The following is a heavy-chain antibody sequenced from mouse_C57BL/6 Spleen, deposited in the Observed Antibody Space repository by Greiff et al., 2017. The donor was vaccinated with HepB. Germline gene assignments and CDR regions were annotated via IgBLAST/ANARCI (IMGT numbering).Heavy chain of an antibody. CDR2: IDPETGGT. CDR3: TRRWLLRRGFDY. CDR1: GYTFTDYE. D-gene: IGHD2-3*01. Sequence: QVQLKESGAELVRPGASVTLSCKASGYTFTDYEMHWVKQTPVHGLEWIGAIDPETGGTAYNQKFKGKAILTADKSSSTAYMELRSLTSEDSAVYYCTRRWLLRRGFDYWGQGTTLTVSS. V-gene: IGHV1-15*01. J-gene: IGHJ2*01.